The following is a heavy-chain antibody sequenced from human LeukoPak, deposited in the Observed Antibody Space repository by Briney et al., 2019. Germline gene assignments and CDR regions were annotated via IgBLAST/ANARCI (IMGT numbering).Heavy chain of an antibody. V-gene: IGHV3-53*01. CDR1: EFTVSSTY. CDR2: IYDGNNA. CDR3: ARWNVDQDSGSYWWFDS. Sequence: GGSLRLSCAASEFTVSSTYMSWVRQAPGKGLEWVSVIYDGNNAYYADSLRGRFTISRDTSKNPMYLQMNSLRGDDTAVYFCARWNVDQDSGSYWWFDSWGQGTLVTVSS. J-gene: IGHJ5*01. D-gene: IGHD3-10*01.